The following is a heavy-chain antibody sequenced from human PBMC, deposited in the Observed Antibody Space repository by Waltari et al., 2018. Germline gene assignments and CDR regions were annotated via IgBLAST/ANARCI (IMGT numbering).Heavy chain of an antibody. D-gene: IGHD4-4*01. CDR3: ATVLTTVPTYWFDP. CDR2: VDPADSET. J-gene: IGHJ5*02. V-gene: IGHV1-69-2*01. CDR1: GYTFTDEN. Sequence: EVQLVQSGAEVKKPGATGKISCKASGYTFTDENIHWVQKAPGKGLEWMGRVDPADSETIYAEKFQGRVTITADTSTDTAYMELSSLRSEDTAVYYCATVLTTVPTYWFDPWGQGTLVTVSS.